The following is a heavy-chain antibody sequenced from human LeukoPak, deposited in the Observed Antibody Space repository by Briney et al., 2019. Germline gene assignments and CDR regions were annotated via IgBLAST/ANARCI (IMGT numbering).Heavy chain of an antibody. J-gene: IGHJ3*02. CDR2: IYYSGST. CDR1: GGSISSQY. Sequence: PSETLSLTCTVSGGSISSQYWSWIRQPPGKGLEWIGYIYYSGSTNYNPSLKSRVTISVDTSKNQFSLKLSSVTAADTAVYYCARDQQIRTHAFDIWGQGTMVTISS. D-gene: IGHD6-13*01. V-gene: IGHV4-59*11. CDR3: ARDQQIRTHAFDI.